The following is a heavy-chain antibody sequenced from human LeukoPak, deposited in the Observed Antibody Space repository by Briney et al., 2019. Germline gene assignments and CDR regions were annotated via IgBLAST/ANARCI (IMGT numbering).Heavy chain of an antibody. Sequence: PGGSLRLSCEASGFSFSNYALHWVRQAPGKGLEYVSAISSNGGTTYYANSLKGRSTISRDNSKNTLYLQMGSLRAEDMAVYYCARVAPDMGRALDIWGQGTMVTVSS. D-gene: IGHD2-15*01. V-gene: IGHV3-64*01. J-gene: IGHJ3*02. CDR1: GFSFSNYA. CDR2: ISSNGGTT. CDR3: ARVAPDMGRALDI.